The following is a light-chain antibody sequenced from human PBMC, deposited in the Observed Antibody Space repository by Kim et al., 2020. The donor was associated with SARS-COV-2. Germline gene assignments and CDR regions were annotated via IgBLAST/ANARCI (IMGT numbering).Light chain of an antibody. J-gene: IGKJ3*01. CDR1: QSISSH. CDR2: ASS. Sequence: GSVEDRGTITCLTTQSISSHLNWYQQKPGRAPKLLISASSTLQGGVPSRFSGSGSETDFTLTISSLQPEDFATYFCQQSYITPFTFGPGTKVDIK. CDR3: QQSYITPFT. V-gene: IGKV1-39*01.